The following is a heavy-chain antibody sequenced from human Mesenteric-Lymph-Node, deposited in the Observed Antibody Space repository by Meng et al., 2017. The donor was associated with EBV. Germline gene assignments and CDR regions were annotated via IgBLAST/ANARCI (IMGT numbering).Heavy chain of an antibody. D-gene: IGHD3-10*01. CDR3: ARGLWFGELIDRVTFDY. Sequence: FKFRRPGDSVKFSCKTSEYTFTSYAINWVRQAPGQGLEWMGWINTNTGNPTYAQGFTGRFVFSLDTSVSTAYLQTSSLKAEDTAIYYCARGLWFGELIDRVTFDYWGQGTLVTVSS. CDR1: EYTFTSYA. J-gene: IGHJ4*02. V-gene: IGHV7-4-1*02. CDR2: INTNTGNP.